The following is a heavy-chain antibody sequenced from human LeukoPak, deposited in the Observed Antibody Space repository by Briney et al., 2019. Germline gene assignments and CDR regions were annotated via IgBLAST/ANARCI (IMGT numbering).Heavy chain of an antibody. Sequence: GGSLRLSCAASGFTFEDYAMHWVRQAPGKGLEWVSGISWNSGNIDYADSVKGRFTISRDNAKNSLYLQMNSLRPEDMALYYCAKDMGRFLEWSEGAFDIWGQGTMVTVSS. V-gene: IGHV3-9*03. D-gene: IGHD3-3*01. CDR2: ISWNSGNI. J-gene: IGHJ3*02. CDR1: GFTFEDYA. CDR3: AKDMGRFLEWSEGAFDI.